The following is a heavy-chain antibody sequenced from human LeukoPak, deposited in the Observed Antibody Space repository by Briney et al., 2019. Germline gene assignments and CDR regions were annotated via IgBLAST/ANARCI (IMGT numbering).Heavy chain of an antibody. Sequence: GGSLRLSCAASGFTFSSYSMNWVRQAPGKGLEWVSSISSSSSYIYYADSVKGRFTISRDNAKNSLYLQMNSLRAEDTAVYYCARDLGLVGYYDFWSGYPFDYWGQGTLVTVSS. CDR2: ISSSSSYI. CDR1: GFTFSSYS. CDR3: ARDLGLVGYYDFWSGYPFDY. J-gene: IGHJ4*02. D-gene: IGHD3-3*01. V-gene: IGHV3-21*01.